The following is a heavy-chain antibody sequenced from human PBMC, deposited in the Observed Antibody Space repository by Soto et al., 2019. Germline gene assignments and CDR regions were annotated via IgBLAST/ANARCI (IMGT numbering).Heavy chain of an antibody. Sequence: GGSLRLSCAASGFTFSNHVMNWVRQAPGKGLEWVSAINGGGGSTFYADSVKGRFTISRDNSKNTLYLQMHSLRADDTAVYYCANVPEYNFWSGYRYYFDYWGQVTLVTVSS. CDR2: INGGGGST. CDR3: ANVPEYNFWSGYRYYFDY. CDR1: GFTFSNHV. D-gene: IGHD3-3*01. J-gene: IGHJ4*02. V-gene: IGHV3-23*01.